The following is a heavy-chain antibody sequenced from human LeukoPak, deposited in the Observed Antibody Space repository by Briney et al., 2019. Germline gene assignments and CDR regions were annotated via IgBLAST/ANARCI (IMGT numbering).Heavy chain of an antibody. CDR1: GYTFTEYY. D-gene: IGHD6-6*01. CDR3: ARNGSFSSSLFYFDY. Sequence: ASVTVSFTASGYTFTEYYMHWVRQAPGKGREWVGWINPNSGGTNYPKKFQGRVTMTRDTSISTAYMELSTLRSDDTAVYYCARNGSFSSSLFYFDYWGQGTLVTVSS. V-gene: IGHV1-2*02. J-gene: IGHJ4*02. CDR2: INPNSGGT.